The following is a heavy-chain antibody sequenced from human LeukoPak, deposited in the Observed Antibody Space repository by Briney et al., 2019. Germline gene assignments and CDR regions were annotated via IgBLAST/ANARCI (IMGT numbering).Heavy chain of an antibody. CDR2: IIPIFGTA. D-gene: IGHD3-22*01. CDR1: GGTFSSYA. V-gene: IGHV1-69*13. Sequence: SVKVSCKASGGTFSSYAISWARQAPGQGLEWMGGIIPIFGTANYAQKFQGRVTISADESTSTAYMDLSSLRSEDTAVYYCAREGRPYYYESSGYYNPDYWGQGTLVTVSS. CDR3: AREGRPYYYESSGYYNPDY. J-gene: IGHJ4*02.